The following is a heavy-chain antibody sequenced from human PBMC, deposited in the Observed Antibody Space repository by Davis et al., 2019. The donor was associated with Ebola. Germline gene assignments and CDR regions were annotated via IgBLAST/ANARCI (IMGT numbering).Heavy chain of an antibody. D-gene: IGHD4-17*01. CDR3: AREVATVTAWGAFDI. V-gene: IGHV3-30*03. J-gene: IGHJ3*02. Sequence: GESLKISCVASGFSFSSYVMSWVRQAPGKGLEWVAVISYDGSNKYYADSVKGRFTISRDNSKNTLYLQMNSLRAEDTAVYYCAREVATVTAWGAFDIWGQGTMVTVSS. CDR1: GFSFSSYV. CDR2: ISYDGSNK.